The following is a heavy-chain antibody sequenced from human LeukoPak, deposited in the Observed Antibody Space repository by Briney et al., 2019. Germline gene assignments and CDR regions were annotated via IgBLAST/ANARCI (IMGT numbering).Heavy chain of an antibody. J-gene: IGHJ3*02. CDR2: IYYSGSA. D-gene: IGHD6-19*01. V-gene: IGHV4-59*08. CDR3: ARRGLVRAAFDI. CDR1: GGSISSYY. Sequence: SETLSLTCTVSGGSISSYYWSWIRQPPGKGLEWIGYIYYSGSANYNPSLKSRVTISVDTSKNQFSLKLSSVTAADTAVYYWARRGLVRAAFDIWGQGTMVTVSS.